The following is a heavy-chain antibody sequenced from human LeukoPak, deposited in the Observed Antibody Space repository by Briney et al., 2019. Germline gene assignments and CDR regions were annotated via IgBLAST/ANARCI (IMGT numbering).Heavy chain of an antibody. Sequence: GGSLRLSCAASGFVFSTHGMNWVRQAPGKGLEWISYISRTGAKFYADSVKGRFTISRDNSENTLYLQMNSLRPEDTAVSYCAKSIAVAGLAGGRTFDYWGQGTLVTVSS. CDR1: GFVFSTHG. CDR2: ISRTGAK. D-gene: IGHD6-19*01. V-gene: IGHV3-48*01. CDR3: AKSIAVAGLAGGRTFDY. J-gene: IGHJ4*02.